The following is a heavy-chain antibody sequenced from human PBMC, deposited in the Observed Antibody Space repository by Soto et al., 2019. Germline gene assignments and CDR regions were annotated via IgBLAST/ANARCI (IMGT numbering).Heavy chain of an antibody. J-gene: IGHJ4*02. CDR3: AKDSPIRGRNVVVHPYY. Sequence: PGGSLRLSCAASGFTFSSYAMSWVRQAPGKGLEWVSAISGSGGSTYYADSVKGRFTISRDNSKNTLYLQMNSLRAEDTAVYYCAKDSPIRGRNVVVHPYYWGQGTLVTVSS. D-gene: IGHD2-15*01. CDR2: ISGSGGST. CDR1: GFTFSSYA. V-gene: IGHV3-23*01.